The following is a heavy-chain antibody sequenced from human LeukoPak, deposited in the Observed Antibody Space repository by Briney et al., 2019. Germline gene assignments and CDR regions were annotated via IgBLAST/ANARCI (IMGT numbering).Heavy chain of an antibody. Sequence: SGTLSLTCAVSGGSISSSNWWSWVRQPPGKGLEWIGEIYHSGSTNYNPSLKSRVTISVDKSKNQFSLKLSSVTAADTAVYYCARTPGAYSGCYPRNWGQGTLVTVSS. CDR3: ARTPGAYSGCYPRN. J-gene: IGHJ4*02. CDR2: IYHSGST. V-gene: IGHV4-4*02. D-gene: IGHD1-26*01. CDR1: GGSISSSNW.